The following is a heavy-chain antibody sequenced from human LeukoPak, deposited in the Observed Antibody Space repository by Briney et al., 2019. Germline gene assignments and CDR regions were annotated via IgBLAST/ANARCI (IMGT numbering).Heavy chain of an antibody. CDR2: IRNDGSNK. CDR3: AKIGRLGEPFSFDN. J-gene: IGHJ4*02. V-gene: IGHV3-30*02. CDR1: GFTFSSYG. Sequence: PGGSLRLSCAASGFTFSSYGMHWVRQAPGKGLEWVTFIRNDGSNKYYADSVKGRFTISRDNSKNTLYLQMNSLRAEDTAVYYCAKIGRLGEPFSFDNWGQGTLVTAPS. D-gene: IGHD3-16*01.